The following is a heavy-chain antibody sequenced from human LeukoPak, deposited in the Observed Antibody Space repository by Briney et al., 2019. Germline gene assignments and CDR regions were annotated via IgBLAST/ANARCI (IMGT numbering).Heavy chain of an antibody. V-gene: IGHV3-30*18. Sequence: LPGGSLRLSCAASGLTFNTCGMNWVRQAPGKGLEWVAVLSYDDGSNKYYADSVKGRFTISRDNSKNTLYLQMNSLRAEDTAVYYCAKALTEYTSYYYYGMDVWGQGTTVTVSS. CDR1: GLTFNTCG. CDR2: LSYDDGSNK. CDR3: AKALTEYTSYYYYGMDV. D-gene: IGHD1-14*01. J-gene: IGHJ6*02.